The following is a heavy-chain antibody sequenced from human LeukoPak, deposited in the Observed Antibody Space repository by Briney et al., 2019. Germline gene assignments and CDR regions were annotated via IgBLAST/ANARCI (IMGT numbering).Heavy chain of an antibody. J-gene: IGHJ4*02. CDR2: INPDSGDT. CDR3: ARDMDTGPDLFDY. V-gene: IGHV1-2*02. D-gene: IGHD5-18*01. Sequence: ASVKVSCKASGYTFTDYYLHWVRQAPGQGLEWMGWINPDSGDTDYAQKFQGRVTMTRDTSISTAYMELSRLRYDDTAVYYCARDMDTGPDLFDYWGQGTLVTVSS. CDR1: GYTFTDYY.